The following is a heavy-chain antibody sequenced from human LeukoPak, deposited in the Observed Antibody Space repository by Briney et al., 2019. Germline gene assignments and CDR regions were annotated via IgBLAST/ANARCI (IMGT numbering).Heavy chain of an antibody. V-gene: IGHV4-59*08. Sequence: PSETLSLTCTVSGGSISSYYWSWIRQPPGKGLEWIGYIYYSGSTNYNPSLKSRVTISVDTSKNQFSLKLSSVTAADTAMYYCARLSIEKYGMDVWGQGTTVTVSS. CDR3: ARLSIEKYGMDV. CDR2: IYYSGST. CDR1: GGSISSYY. J-gene: IGHJ6*02. D-gene: IGHD3-16*02.